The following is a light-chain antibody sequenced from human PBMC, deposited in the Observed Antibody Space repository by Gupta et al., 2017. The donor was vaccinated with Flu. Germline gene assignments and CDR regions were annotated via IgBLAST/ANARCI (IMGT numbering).Light chain of an antibody. V-gene: IGKV1-39*01. J-gene: IGKJ4*01. CDR1: QSISSY. Sequence: DIQMTQSPSSLSASVGDRVTITCRASQSISSYLNWYQQKPGKAPNLLIYAASSLQSGVPSRFSGSGSGTDFTLTISRLQPEDFATYYCQESYSSPTFGGGTKVEIK. CDR2: AAS. CDR3: QESYSSPT.